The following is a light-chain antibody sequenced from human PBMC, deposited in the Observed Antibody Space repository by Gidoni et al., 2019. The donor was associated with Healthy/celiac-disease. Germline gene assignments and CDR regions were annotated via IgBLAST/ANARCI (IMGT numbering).Light chain of an antibody. CDR3: QQRSNWPPN. CDR1: QSVSSY. V-gene: IGKV3-11*01. J-gene: IGKJ4*01. CDR2: DAS. Sequence: EIVLTQSPATLSLSPGERATLSCRASQSVSSYLAWYQQKPGQAPRLLIYDASNRATGIPARFSGSGSGTDFTLTISSLEPEDFAVYYCQQRSNWPPNFGGGTQVEIK.